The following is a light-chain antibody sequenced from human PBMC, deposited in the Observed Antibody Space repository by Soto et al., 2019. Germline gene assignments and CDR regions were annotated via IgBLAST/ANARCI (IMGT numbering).Light chain of an antibody. CDR1: QSVINY. CDR2: DTS. J-gene: IGKJ1*01. Sequence: EIRLTQSEISLSFCPLAIATLSCRASQSVINYLAWYQQKPGQAPRLLIYDTSNRATGIPARFSGSGSGTDFTLIIGIPQPKQFATYYWRLAHNHPCAIGPGTKVEIK. CDR3: RLAHNHPCA. V-gene: IGKV3-11*01.